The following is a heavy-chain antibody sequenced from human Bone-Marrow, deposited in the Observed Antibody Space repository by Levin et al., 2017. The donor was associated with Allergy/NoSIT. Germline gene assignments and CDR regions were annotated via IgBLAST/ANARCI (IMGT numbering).Heavy chain of an antibody. CDR2: ISYDGSNK. J-gene: IGHJ6*02. Sequence: GESLKISCAASGFTFSSYAMHWVRQAPGKGLEWVAVISYDGSNKYYADSVKGRFTISRDNSKNTLYLQMNSLRAEDTAVYYCARDGARSPTVTTRYGMDVWGQGTTVTVSS. V-gene: IGHV3-30*04. CDR3: ARDGARSPTVTTRYGMDV. D-gene: IGHD4-17*01. CDR1: GFTFSSYA.